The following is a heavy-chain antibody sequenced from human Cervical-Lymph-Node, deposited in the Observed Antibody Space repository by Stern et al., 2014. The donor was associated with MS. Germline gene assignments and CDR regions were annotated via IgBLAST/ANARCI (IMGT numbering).Heavy chain of an antibody. Sequence: QVQLQQWGAGLLKPSETLSLTCDVYGGSFSGYYWSWIRQPPGKGLEWIGEINHSGSTNYNPSLKSRVTISVDRSKNQFSLKLSSVTAADTAVYYCARRPSNYYYYYGMDVWGQGTTVTVSS. CDR3: ARRPSNYYYYYGMDV. CDR2: INHSGST. V-gene: IGHV4-34*01. J-gene: IGHJ6*02. CDR1: GGSFSGYY.